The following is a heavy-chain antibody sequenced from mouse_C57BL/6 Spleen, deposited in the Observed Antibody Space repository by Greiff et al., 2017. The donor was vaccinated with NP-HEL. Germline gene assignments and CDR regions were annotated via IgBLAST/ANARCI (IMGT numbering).Heavy chain of an antibody. J-gene: IGHJ3*01. CDR1: GYAFSSSW. D-gene: IGHD1-1*02. Sequence: QVQLQQSGPELVKPGASVKISCKASGYAFSSSWMNWVKQRPGKGLEWIGRIYPGDGDTNYNGKFKGKATLTADKSSSTAYMQLSSLTSEDSAVYYCASPVTGSPWFAYWGQGTTVTVSA. CDR3: ASPVTGSPWFAY. CDR2: IYPGDGDT. V-gene: IGHV1-82*01.